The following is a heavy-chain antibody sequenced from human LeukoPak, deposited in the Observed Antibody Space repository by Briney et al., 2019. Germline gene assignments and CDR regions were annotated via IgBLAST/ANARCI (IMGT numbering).Heavy chain of an antibody. Sequence: SETLSLTCTVSGGSISSSSYYWGWIRQPPGKGLEWIGSIYYSGSTYYNPSLKSRVNISVDTSKNQFSLKLSSVTAADTAVYYCARHETTVPYFDYWGQGTLVTVSS. D-gene: IGHD4-17*01. CDR3: ARHETTVPYFDY. V-gene: IGHV4-39*01. CDR1: GGSISSSSYY. J-gene: IGHJ4*02. CDR2: IYYSGST.